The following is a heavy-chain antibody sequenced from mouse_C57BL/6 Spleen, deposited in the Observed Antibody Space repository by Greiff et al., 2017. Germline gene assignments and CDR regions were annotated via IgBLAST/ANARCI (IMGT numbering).Heavy chain of an antibody. D-gene: IGHD1-1*01. V-gene: IGHV1-80*01. J-gene: IGHJ2*01. CDR2: IYPGDGDT. CDR3: ARSNYEYFDY. CDR1: GYAFSSYW. Sequence: VQRVESGAELVKPGASVKISCKASGYAFSSYWMNWVKQRPGKGLEWIGQIYPGDGDTNYNGKFKGKATLTADKSSSTAYMQLSSLTSEDSAVYFCARSNYEYFDYWGQGTTLTVSS.